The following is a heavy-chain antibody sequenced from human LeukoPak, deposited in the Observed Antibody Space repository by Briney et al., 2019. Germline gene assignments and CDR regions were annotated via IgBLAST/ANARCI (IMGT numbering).Heavy chain of an antibody. V-gene: IGHV5-51*01. CDR1: EYSFTNCW. D-gene: IGHD2-15*01. J-gene: IGHJ5*02. CDR2: LYPENSYA. CDR3: ARQEYCSGGSCYTWFDP. Sequence: GESLKISCKGSEYSFTNCWIGWVRQKPGKGLEWMGLLYPENSYARYSPSLQGQVIMSVDKSISTAYLQWSNLKASDTAMYYCARQEYCSGGSCYTWFDPWGQGTLVTVSS.